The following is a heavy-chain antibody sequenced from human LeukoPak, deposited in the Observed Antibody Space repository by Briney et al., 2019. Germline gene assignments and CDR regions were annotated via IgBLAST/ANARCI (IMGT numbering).Heavy chain of an antibody. CDR1: GGSFSGYY. V-gene: IGHV4-34*01. CDR3: ARGPITTVSEYYYYYYGMDV. CDR2: INHSGST. D-gene: IGHD4-17*01. J-gene: IGHJ6*02. Sequence: PSETLSLTCAVYGGSFSGYYWSWIRQPPGKVLELIGEINHSGSTNYNPSLKSRVTISVDTSKNQFSLKLSSVTAADTAVYYCARGPITTVSEYYYYYYGMDVWGQGTTVTVSS.